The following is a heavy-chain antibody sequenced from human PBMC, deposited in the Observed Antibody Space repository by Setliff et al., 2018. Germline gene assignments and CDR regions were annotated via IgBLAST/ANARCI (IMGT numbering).Heavy chain of an antibody. CDR2: ALQGGST. CDR1: GESISDSY. Sequence: SETLSLTCGVYGESISDSYWSWIRQPPGRALEWIGEALQGGSTNYNPSLRGRVIISLDTSKNQFSLKLSSVTAADTALYYCTVYNTGSSKDHYWGQGTPDTVSS. CDR3: TVYNTGSSKDHY. V-gene: IGHV4-34*12. J-gene: IGHJ4*02. D-gene: IGHD2-8*02.